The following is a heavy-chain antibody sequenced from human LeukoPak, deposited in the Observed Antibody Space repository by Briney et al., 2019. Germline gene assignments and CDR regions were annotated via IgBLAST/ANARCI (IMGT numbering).Heavy chain of an antibody. V-gene: IGHV1-18*01. Sequence: ASVKVSCKASGYTFNNYGISWVRQAPGQGLEWMGWVTSYNGDTNYAQKFQGRVTMSADTSTSTAYMELRSLRFDDTAIYFCAKDWHILTGRNCFDPWGQGTLVTVSS. D-gene: IGHD3-9*01. CDR1: GYTFNNYG. CDR3: AKDWHILTGRNCFDP. J-gene: IGHJ5*02. CDR2: VTSYNGDT.